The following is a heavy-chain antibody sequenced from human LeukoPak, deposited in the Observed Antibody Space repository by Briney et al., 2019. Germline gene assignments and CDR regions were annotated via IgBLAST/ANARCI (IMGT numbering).Heavy chain of an antibody. CDR1: GGTFSSYA. CDR2: IIPIFGTA. D-gene: IGHD6-13*01. V-gene: IGHV1-69*06. CDR3: ARVSSSWYSGLGRFDP. Sequence: SVKDSCKASGGTFSSYAISWVRQAPGQGLEWMGGIIPIFGTANYAQKFQGRVTITADKSTSTAYMELSSLRSEDTAVYYCARVSSSWYSGLGRFDPWGQGTLVTVSS. J-gene: IGHJ5*02.